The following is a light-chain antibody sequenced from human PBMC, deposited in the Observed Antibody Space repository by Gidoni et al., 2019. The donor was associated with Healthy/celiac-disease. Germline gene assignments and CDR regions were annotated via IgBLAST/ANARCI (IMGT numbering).Light chain of an antibody. CDR3: QQYNNWPPWT. CDR2: GAS. CDR1: QSVSSN. Sequence: EIVMTQSPATLSVFPGERATLSCRASQSVSSNLAWYQQKPGQAPRLLIYGASTRATGIPARFSGSGSGTEFTLTISSLQSEDFAVYYCQQYNNWPPWTFGQGTKVKSN. V-gene: IGKV3-15*01. J-gene: IGKJ1*01.